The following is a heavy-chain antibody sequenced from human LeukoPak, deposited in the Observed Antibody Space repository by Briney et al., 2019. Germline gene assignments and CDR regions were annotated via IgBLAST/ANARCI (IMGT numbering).Heavy chain of an antibody. CDR1: GGSISHYY. J-gene: IGHJ4*02. D-gene: IGHD6-13*01. CDR3: ARAAASGNYFDY. V-gene: IGHV4-4*07. Sequence: PSETLSLTCTVSGGSISHYYWSWIRQPAGKGLEWIGRIYTSGSTNYNPSLKSRVTMSVDTSKNQFSLQLSSVTAADTAVYFCARAAASGNYFDYWGRGTLVTVSS. CDR2: IYTSGST.